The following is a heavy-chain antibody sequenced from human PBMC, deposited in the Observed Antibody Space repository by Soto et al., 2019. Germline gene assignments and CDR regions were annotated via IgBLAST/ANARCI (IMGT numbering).Heavy chain of an antibody. CDR2: IIPIFGTA. D-gene: IGHD2-2*01. CDR3: ARAVMVPAAMEYYYYGMDV. J-gene: IGHJ6*02. Sequence: QVQLVQSGAEVKKPGSSVKVSCKASGGTFSSYAISWVRQAPGQGLEWMGGIIPIFGTANYAQKFQGRVTITADESTSPAYMELSSLRSEDTAVYYCARAVMVPAAMEYYYYGMDVWGQGTTVTVSS. CDR1: GGTFSSYA. V-gene: IGHV1-69*01.